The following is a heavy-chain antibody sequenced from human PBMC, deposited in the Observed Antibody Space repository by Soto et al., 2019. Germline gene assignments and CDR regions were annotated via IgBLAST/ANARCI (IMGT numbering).Heavy chain of an antibody. J-gene: IGHJ3*01. CDR1: AYTFTDYY. D-gene: IGHD2-15*01. CDR3: ARDDGQSRDIFDV. V-gene: IGHV1-2*02. CDR2: TNPNSGGT. Sequence: ASVKVSCKASAYTFTDYYVHWVRQSPGQGLEWMGWTNPNSGGTTYAEKFQGRVTMTSDTSINIVYMELSSLRSDDTAVYYCARDDGQSRDIFDVWGQGTMVTVSS.